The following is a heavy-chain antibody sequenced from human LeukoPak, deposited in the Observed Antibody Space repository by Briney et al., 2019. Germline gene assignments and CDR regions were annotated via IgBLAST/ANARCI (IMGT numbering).Heavy chain of an antibody. J-gene: IGHJ6*03. V-gene: IGHV4-59*01. CDR3: ARCYYYYYYMDV. Sequence: PSETLSLTCTVSGGSISSYYWSWIRQPPGKGLEWIGYIYYSGSTNYNPSLTSRVTISVDTSKNQFSLKLSSVTAADTAVYYCARCYYYYYYMDVWGKGTTVTVSS. CDR2: IYYSGST. D-gene: IGHD2-15*01. CDR1: GGSISSYY.